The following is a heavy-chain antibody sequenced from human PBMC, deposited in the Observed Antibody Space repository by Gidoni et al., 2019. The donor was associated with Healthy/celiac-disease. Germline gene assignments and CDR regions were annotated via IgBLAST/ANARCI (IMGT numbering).Heavy chain of an antibody. CDR1: GFTFSSYA. V-gene: IGHV3-23*01. CDR3: AKDYGSGSYYIAFLGY. CDR2: ISGSGGST. D-gene: IGHD3-10*01. Sequence: EVQLLESGGGLVQPGGSLRLSCAASGFTFSSYAMSWVRQAPGKGLEWVSAISGSGGSTSYADSVKGRFTISRDNSKNTLYLQMNSLRAEDTAVYYCAKDYGSGSYYIAFLGYWGQGTLVTVSS. J-gene: IGHJ4*02.